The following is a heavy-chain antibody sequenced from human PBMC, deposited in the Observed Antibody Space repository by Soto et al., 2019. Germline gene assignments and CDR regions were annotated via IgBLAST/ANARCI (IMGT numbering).Heavy chain of an antibody. V-gene: IGHV5-51*01. Sequence: GESLKISCKGSGYSFTSYWIGWVRQMPGKGLEWMGIIYPGDSDTRYSPSFQGQVTISADKSISTAYLQWSSLKASDTAMYYCARQESANYYDSSGNYIWGQGTMVTVSS. CDR3: ARQESANYYDSSGNYI. CDR1: GYSFTSYW. CDR2: IYPGDSDT. D-gene: IGHD3-22*01. J-gene: IGHJ3*02.